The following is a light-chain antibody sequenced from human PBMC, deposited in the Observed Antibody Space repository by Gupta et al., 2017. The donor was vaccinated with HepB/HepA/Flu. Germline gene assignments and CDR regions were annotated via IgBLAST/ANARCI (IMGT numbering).Light chain of an antibody. Sequence: EILMPQSPATLSVSPGERATLSCRASQSVNANLAWYQQKPGQAPRLLIDGASTRATGTPARFSGSGSGTEFTLTISSLQSEDVAVYYCQQYKNWPRTFGGGTKVEIK. J-gene: IGKJ4*01. CDR1: QSVNAN. V-gene: IGKV3-15*01. CDR2: GAS. CDR3: QQYKNWPRT.